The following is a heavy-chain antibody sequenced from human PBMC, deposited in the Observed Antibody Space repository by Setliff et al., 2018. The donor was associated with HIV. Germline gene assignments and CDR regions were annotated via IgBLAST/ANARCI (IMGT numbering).Heavy chain of an antibody. V-gene: IGHV3-48*03. Sequence: PGGSLRLSCAASGLIFSSYEMNWVRQAPGKGLEWISFIGGHGSTRYYAVSVKGRFTISRDNAKNSLYLQMNSLRAEDTAVYYCAREEISYYFDYWGQGTLVTVSS. CDR1: GLIFSSYE. CDR3: AREEISYYFDY. J-gene: IGHJ4*02. CDR2: IGGHGSTR.